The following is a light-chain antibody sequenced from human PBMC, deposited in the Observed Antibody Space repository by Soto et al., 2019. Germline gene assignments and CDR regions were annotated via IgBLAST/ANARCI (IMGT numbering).Light chain of an antibody. V-gene: IGKV4-1*01. J-gene: IGKJ5*01. CDR3: QQCYSTPIT. CDR2: GAS. CDR1: QSVVYSSNNKNY. Sequence: IVLTQSPDTLAVSLGERATINCKSSQSVVYSSNNKNYLAWYQQKPGQPPKLLIYGASNRESGVPDRFSGSGSGTDFTLTISSLQAEDVAVYYCQQCYSTPITFGQGTRLEI.